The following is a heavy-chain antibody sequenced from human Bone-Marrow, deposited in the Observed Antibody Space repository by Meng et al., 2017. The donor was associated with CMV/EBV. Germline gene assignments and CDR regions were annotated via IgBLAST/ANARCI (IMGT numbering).Heavy chain of an antibody. V-gene: IGHV4-39*01. Sequence: SCTVSGGSISSSSYYWGWIRQPPGKGLEWIGSIYYSGSTYYNPSLKSRVTISVDTSKNQFSLKLSSVTAADTAVYYCARHDSDSSGYYHDRDAFDIWGQGTMVTVSS. CDR2: IYYSGST. D-gene: IGHD3-22*01. CDR3: ARHDSDSSGYYHDRDAFDI. J-gene: IGHJ3*02. CDR1: GGSISSSSYY.